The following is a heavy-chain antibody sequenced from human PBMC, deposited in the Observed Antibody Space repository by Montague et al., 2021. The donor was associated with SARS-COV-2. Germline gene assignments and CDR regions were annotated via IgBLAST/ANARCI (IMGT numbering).Heavy chain of an antibody. CDR1: GGSISSSSYY. J-gene: IGHJ4*02. D-gene: IGHD3-16*02. CDR3: ARIRIGVWGSYRYFAY. CDR2: IYYSGST. Sequence: SETLSLTCTVSGGSISSSSYYWGWIRQPPGKGLEWIGSIYYSGSTYYNPSLKSRVTISVDTSKNQFSLKLSSVTAADTAVYYCARIRIGVWGSYRYFAYWGRGTLVTVSS. V-gene: IGHV4-39*01.